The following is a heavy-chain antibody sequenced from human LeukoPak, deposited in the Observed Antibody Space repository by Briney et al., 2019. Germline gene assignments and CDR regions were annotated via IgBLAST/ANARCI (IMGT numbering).Heavy chain of an antibody. CDR3: ARWDSRDGYPY. V-gene: IGHV3-30-3*01. CDR1: GFIFSSYA. CDR2: ISYDGGNK. J-gene: IGHJ4*02. Sequence: GGSLRLSCAASGFIFSSYAMHWVRQAPGKGLEWVAVISYDGGNKYYADSVKGQFTISRDNSKNTLYLQMSSLRAEDTAVYYCARWDSRDGYPYWGQGTLVTVSS. D-gene: IGHD5-24*01.